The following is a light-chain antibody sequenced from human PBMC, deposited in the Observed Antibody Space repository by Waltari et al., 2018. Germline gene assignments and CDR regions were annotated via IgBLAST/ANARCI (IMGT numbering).Light chain of an antibody. Sequence: QSMLTQPPSASGTPGQRVTISCSGSSSNIGSQTVTWYQHLPGTAPRVLIYSNNQRPSGVPDRFSGSKSGTSASLAISGLQSEDEADYYCSSWDDSVIGPVFGGGTKLTVL. J-gene: IGLJ2*01. CDR1: SSNIGSQT. CDR3: SSWDDSVIGPV. CDR2: SNN. V-gene: IGLV1-44*01.